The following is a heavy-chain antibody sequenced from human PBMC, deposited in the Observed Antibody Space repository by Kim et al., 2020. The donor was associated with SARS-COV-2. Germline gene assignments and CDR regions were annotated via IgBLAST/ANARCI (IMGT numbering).Heavy chain of an antibody. CDR1: GDSISSNNYF. Sequence: SETLSLTCTVSGDSISSNNYFWGWIRLPPGKGLEWMGNVSYIGDAIYNPSLKSRVTISVDTSKNQFSLKLTSVTAADTAVYYCARLKGAINAFDIWGQGTVVTVSA. V-gene: IGHV4-39*01. J-gene: IGHJ3*02. CDR3: ARLKGAINAFDI. CDR2: VSYIGDA.